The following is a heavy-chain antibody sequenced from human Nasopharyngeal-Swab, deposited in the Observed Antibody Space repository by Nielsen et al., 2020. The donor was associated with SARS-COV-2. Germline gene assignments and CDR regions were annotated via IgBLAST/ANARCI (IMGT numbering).Heavy chain of an antibody. V-gene: IGHV3-33*01. D-gene: IGHD2-2*01. J-gene: IGHJ6*02. CDR2: IWYIGDNK. CDR1: GFTFSSYA. CDR3: AADIVVLPAVNLGDYYALDV. Sequence: GGSLRLPCAASGFTFSSYAMHWVRQAPGKGLEWVALIWYIGDNKYYADSVKGRFTISRDNSKNTLYLQMNSLRAEDTAVYYCAADIVVLPAVNLGDYYALDVWGPGTTVTVSS.